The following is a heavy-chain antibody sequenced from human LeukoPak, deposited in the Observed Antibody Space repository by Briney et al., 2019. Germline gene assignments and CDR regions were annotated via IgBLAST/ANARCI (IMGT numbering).Heavy chain of an antibody. V-gene: IGHV4-59*12. J-gene: IGHJ4*02. Sequence: PSETLSLTCTVSGGSMSSYYWSWIRQPPGKGLEWIGYIYHSGSTYYNPSLRSRVTISVDRSKNQFSLKLSSVTVADTAVYYCARGRVAGDFDYWGQGTLVTVSS. CDR3: ARGRVAGDFDY. CDR1: GGSMSSYY. CDR2: IYHSGST. D-gene: IGHD6-19*01.